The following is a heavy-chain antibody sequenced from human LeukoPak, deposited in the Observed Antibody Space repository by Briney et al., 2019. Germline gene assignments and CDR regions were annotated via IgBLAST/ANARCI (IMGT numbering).Heavy chain of an antibody. CDR3: ARDSYYDFRRGAYNSYMDV. V-gene: IGHV3-21*06. CDR1: GFTFKSYS. J-gene: IGHJ6*03. Sequence: GGSLRLSCAASGFTFKSYSMNWVRQAPGKGLEWVSSISGNTSNIYYADSVKGRFTISRDNAKNSVSLLINSLRAEDTAVYYCARDSYYDFRRGAYNSYMDVWGTGTTVTVSS. D-gene: IGHD3-3*01. CDR2: ISGNTSNI.